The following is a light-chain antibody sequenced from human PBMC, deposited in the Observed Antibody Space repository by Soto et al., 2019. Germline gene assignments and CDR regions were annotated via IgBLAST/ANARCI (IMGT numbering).Light chain of an antibody. CDR1: QTTSSR. Sequence: DIQMTQSPSTLSASVGDRVTITYRASQTTSSRLAWYQQKPGKAPKLLIYDASSLESGVPSRFSGSGSGTEFTLTISSLQPDDFATYYCQQYNSYRTFGQGTKV. CDR2: DAS. J-gene: IGKJ1*01. V-gene: IGKV1-5*01. CDR3: QQYNSYRT.